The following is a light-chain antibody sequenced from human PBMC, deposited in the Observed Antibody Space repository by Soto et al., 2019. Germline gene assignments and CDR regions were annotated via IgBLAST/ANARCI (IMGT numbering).Light chain of an antibody. CDR1: QSISSY. Sequence: IQMTQSPASLSACVGDRCTITFGASQSISSYLNLYQQKPGKAPKLLIYAASSLQSGVPSRFSGSGSGTDFTLTISSLQPEDFATYYCQQSYSTPPTFGQGTRLEIK. CDR2: AAS. J-gene: IGKJ5*01. CDR3: QQSYSTPPT. V-gene: IGKV1-39*01.